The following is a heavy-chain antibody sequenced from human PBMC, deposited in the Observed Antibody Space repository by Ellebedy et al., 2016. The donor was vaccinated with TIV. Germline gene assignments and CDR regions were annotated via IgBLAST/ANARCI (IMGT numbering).Heavy chain of an antibody. D-gene: IGHD3-22*01. CDR1: GYTFTSYY. CDR2: INPSGGST. Sequence: ASVKVSCKASGYTFTSYYMHWVRQAPGQGLEWMGIINPSGGSTSYAQKFQGRVTMTRDTSTSTVYMELSSLRSEDTAVYYCARDRDYYDSSGYYSHDAFDIWGQGTMVTVSS. J-gene: IGHJ3*02. CDR3: ARDRDYYDSSGYYSHDAFDI. V-gene: IGHV1-46*01.